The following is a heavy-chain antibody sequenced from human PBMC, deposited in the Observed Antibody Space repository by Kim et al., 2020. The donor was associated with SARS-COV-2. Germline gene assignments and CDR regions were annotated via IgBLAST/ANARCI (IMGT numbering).Heavy chain of an antibody. J-gene: IGHJ5*02. CDR3: AKVSGGFRFGPYKWFDP. CDR1: GGSLNGYY. Sequence: SETLSLTCAVYGGSLNGYYWTWIRQAPGKGLEWIGEINENGKVNQNASLKSRVTMSVDTSKKQISLTVKFVTAADTAVYFCAKVSGGFRFGPYKWFDPWGQGTLVTVSP. V-gene: IGHV4-34*01. D-gene: IGHD3-10*01. CDR2: INENGKV.